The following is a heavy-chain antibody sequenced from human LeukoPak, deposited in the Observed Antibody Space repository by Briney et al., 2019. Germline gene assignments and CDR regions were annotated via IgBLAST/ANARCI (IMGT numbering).Heavy chain of an antibody. D-gene: IGHD6-13*01. CDR3: ARMGYSSSSLFQDYYYYYMDV. CDR2: INTNTGNP. CDR1: GYTFTSYA. V-gene: IGHV7-4-1*02. Sequence: ASVKVSCKASGYTFTSYAMNWVRQAPGQGLEWMGWINTNTGNPTYAQGFTGRFVFSLDTSVSTAYLQISSLKAEDTAVYYCARMGYSSSSLFQDYYYYYMDVWGKGTTVTVSS. J-gene: IGHJ6*03.